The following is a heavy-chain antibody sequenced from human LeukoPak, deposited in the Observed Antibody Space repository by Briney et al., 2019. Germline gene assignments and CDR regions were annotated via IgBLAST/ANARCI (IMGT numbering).Heavy chain of an antibody. J-gene: IGHJ4*02. Sequence: SETLSLTCTVSSSSIFSSNWWSWARQPPGKGLEWIGQIFHTGSTSYSPSLKSRVTISMDKSKNQISLRLTSVTAADTAVYYCARSPTKRVPEDYWGQGTLVTVSS. CDR1: SSSIFSSNW. D-gene: IGHD2-2*01. CDR2: IFHTGST. V-gene: IGHV4-4*02. CDR3: ARSPTKRVPEDY.